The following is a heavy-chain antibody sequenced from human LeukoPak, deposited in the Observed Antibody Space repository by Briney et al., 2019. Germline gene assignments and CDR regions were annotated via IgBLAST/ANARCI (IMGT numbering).Heavy chain of an antibody. D-gene: IGHD3-10*01. CDR1: GGSINTYF. CDR2: MYYSGST. V-gene: IGHV4-59*08. J-gene: IGHJ4*02. CDR3: ARQIAWGVGRFDY. Sequence: SETLSLTCAVSGGSINTYFWSWIRQPPGKGLEWSGYMYYSGSTNYNPSLKSRATISMDTSKNQFSLKLNSVTAADTAVYYCARQIAWGVGRFDYWGQGTLATVSA.